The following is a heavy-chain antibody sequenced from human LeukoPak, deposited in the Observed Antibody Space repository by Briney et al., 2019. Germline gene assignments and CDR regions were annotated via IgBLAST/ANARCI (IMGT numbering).Heavy chain of an antibody. CDR3: ARDETRYYGSGSSPPAYYYYYGMDV. D-gene: IGHD3-10*01. Sequence: PGGSLRLSCAASGVTFSSYAMHWVRQAPGKGLERGTVISYDGSNKYYADSVKGRFTISRDNSKNTLSLHMNSLRAEDTAVYYCARDETRYYGSGSSPPAYYYYYGMDVWGQGTTVTVSS. V-gene: IGHV3-30-3*01. J-gene: IGHJ6*02. CDR1: GVTFSSYA. CDR2: ISYDGSNK.